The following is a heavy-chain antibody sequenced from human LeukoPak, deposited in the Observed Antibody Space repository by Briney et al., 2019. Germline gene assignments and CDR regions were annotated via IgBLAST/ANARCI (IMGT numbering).Heavy chain of an antibody. V-gene: IGHV3-30*02. J-gene: IGHJ4*02. CDR1: GFTFSSYG. D-gene: IGHD3-10*01. CDR3: TTVLRYDSGSYSDY. Sequence: GGSLRLSCAASGFTFSSYGMHWVRQAPGKGLEWVAFIRYDGSNKYYADSVKGRFTISRGNSKNTLYLQMNSLITEDTAMYYCTTVLRYDSGSYSDYWGQGTLVTVSS. CDR2: IRYDGSNK.